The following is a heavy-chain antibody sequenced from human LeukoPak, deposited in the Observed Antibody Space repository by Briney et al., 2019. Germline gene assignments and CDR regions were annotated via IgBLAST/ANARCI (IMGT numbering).Heavy chain of an antibody. CDR3: ASRMSYNWFDP. J-gene: IGHJ5*02. CDR1: GGSISSGDYY. CDR2: IYYSGST. V-gene: IGHV4-30-4*01. Sequence: SQTLSLTCTVSGGSISSGDYYWSWIRQPPGKGLEWIGYIYYSGSTYYNPSLMSRVTISVDTSKNQFSLKLSSVTAADTAVYYCASRMSYNWFDPWGQGTLVTVSS. D-gene: IGHD3-10*01.